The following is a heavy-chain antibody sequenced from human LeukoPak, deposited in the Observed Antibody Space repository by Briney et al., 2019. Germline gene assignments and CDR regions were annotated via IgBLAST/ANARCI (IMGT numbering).Heavy chain of an antibody. CDR2: VYYIGTA. J-gene: IGHJ5*02. CDR3: ARNTSSSPWFDP. Sequence: SVTLSLTCIVSGGSVKSPDSYWSWIRQPPGKGLEWIGNVYYIGTASYNSSLKSRVTISVDTSKNQFSLEMTSVTAADTAVYYCARNTSSSPWFDPWGQGTLVTVSS. V-gene: IGHV4-61*08. D-gene: IGHD6-6*01. CDR1: GGSVKSPDSY.